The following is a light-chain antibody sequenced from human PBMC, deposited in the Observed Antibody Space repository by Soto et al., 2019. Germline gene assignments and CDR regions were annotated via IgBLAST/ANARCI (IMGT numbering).Light chain of an antibody. CDR1: QSVSSN. J-gene: IGKJ1*01. V-gene: IGKV3-20*01. Sequence: EIVLTQSPATLSLSPGERATLSCRASQSVSSNLAWYQQKPGQAPRLLIYGASNRATGIPDRFSGSGSGTDFTLTISRLEPEDSAVYYCEQYGSSPRTFGQGTKVDIK. CDR2: GAS. CDR3: EQYGSSPRT.